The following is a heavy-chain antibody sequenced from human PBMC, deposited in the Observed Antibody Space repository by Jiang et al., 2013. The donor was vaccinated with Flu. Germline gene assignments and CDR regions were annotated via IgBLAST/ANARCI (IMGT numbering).Heavy chain of an antibody. CDR1: GFTVSSNY. CDR2: IYSGGST. D-gene: IGHD1-26*01. CDR3: AGRLVGATTFDDY. J-gene: IGHJ4*02. V-gene: IGHV3-53*01. Sequence: VQLVESGGGLIQPGGSLRLSCAASGFTVSSNYMSWVRQAPGKGLEWVSVIYSGGSTYYADSVKGRFTISRDNSKNTLYLQMNSLRAEDTAVYYCAGRLVGATTFDDYWGQGTLGHRLL.